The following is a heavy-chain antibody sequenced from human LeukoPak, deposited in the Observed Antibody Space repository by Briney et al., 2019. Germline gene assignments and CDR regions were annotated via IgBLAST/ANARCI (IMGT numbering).Heavy chain of an antibody. V-gene: IGHV4-34*01. D-gene: IGHD6-13*01. CDR3: ARVASQGSSSWFDY. J-gene: IGHJ4*02. CDR2: INHSGST. Sequence: SETLSLTCAVYGGSFSGYYWSWIRQPPGKGLEWIGEINHSGSTNYNPSLKSRVTISVDTSKNQFSLKLSSVTAADTAAYYCARVASQGSSSWFDYWGQGTLVTVSS. CDR1: GGSFSGYY.